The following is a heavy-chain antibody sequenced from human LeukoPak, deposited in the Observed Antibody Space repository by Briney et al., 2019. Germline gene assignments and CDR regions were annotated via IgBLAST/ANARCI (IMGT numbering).Heavy chain of an antibody. D-gene: IGHD6-13*01. CDR3: ARVVDIAAAGDY. Sequence: PGGSLRLSCAASGFTFSSYSMNWVRQAPGKGLEWVSSISSSSSYIYYADSVKGRFTISRDNAKNSLYLQMNSLRAEDTAVYYCARVVDIAAAGDYWGQGTLVTVSS. CDR1: GFTFSSYS. J-gene: IGHJ4*02. V-gene: IGHV3-21*01. CDR2: ISSSSSYI.